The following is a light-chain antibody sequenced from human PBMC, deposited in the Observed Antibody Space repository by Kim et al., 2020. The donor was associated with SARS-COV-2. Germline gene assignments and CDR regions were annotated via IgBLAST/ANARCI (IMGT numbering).Light chain of an antibody. J-gene: IGLJ1*01. CDR2: DVS. CDR1: SSDVGGYNY. V-gene: IGLV2-14*03. Sequence: QSALTQPASVSGSSGQSITISCTGTSSDVGGYNYVSWYQQHPGKAPQLMIFDVSNRPSGVSNRFSGSKSGNTASLTISGLQAEDEADYYCSSYTSSSTLPYVFGTGTKVTVL. CDR3: SSYTSSSTLPYV.